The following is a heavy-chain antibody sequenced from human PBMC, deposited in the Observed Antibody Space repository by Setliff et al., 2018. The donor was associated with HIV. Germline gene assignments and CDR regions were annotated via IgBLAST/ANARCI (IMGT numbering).Heavy chain of an antibody. CDR3: AREERYYDGKGALDY. CDR1: GYSFTDHY. D-gene: IGHD3-22*01. J-gene: IGHJ4*02. V-gene: IGHV1-2*02. Sequence: ASVKVSCKASGYSFTDHYMHWVRQAPGQGLEWMGWINPRSGGTNYAQNFQGRVTMTRDTSITTAYMELSSLISDDTAVYYCAREERYYDGKGALDYWGQGMLVTVSS. CDR2: INPRSGGT.